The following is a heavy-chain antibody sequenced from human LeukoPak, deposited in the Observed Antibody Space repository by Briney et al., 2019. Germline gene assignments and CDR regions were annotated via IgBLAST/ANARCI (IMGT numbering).Heavy chain of an antibody. CDR2: INPNSGGT. CDR1: GYTFTGYY. Sequence: ASVKVSCKASGYTFTGYYMHWVRQAPGQGLEWMGWINPNSGGTNYAQKFQGRVTMTRDTSISTAYMELSRLRSDDTAVYYCARDTPRGSYGGDFDYWGQGTLVTVSS. D-gene: IGHD1-26*01. V-gene: IGHV1-2*02. CDR3: ARDTPRGSYGGDFDY. J-gene: IGHJ4*02.